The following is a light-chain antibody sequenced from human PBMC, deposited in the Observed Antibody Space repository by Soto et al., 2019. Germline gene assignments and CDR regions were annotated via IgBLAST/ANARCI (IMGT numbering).Light chain of an antibody. CDR1: DDINNY. V-gene: IGKV1-33*01. CDR3: QQYDDLPYT. CDR2: DAS. Sequence: DIQMTQSPSSLSASVGDRVTIACQASDDINNYLSWFQQKPGKAPKLLIYDASKLEAGGPSRFRGSGSGADFTFTITSLQAEDTATYFCQQYDDLPYTFGQGTKLEIK. J-gene: IGKJ2*01.